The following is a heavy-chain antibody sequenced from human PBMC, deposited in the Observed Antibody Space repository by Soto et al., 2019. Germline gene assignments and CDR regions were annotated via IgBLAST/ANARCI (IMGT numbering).Heavy chain of an antibody. J-gene: IGHJ4*02. CDR3: ARGRRGLGYCSGGSCYPYYFDY. CDR2: INHSGST. CDR1: GGSFSGYY. V-gene: IGHV4-34*01. D-gene: IGHD2-15*01. Sequence: QVQLQQWGAGLLKPSETLSLTCAVYGGSFSGYYWSWIRQPPGKGLEWMGEINHSGSTNYNPSLKSRVTISVDTSKNQFSLQLSSVTAAATAVYYCARGRRGLGYCSGGSCYPYYFDYWGQGTLVTVSS.